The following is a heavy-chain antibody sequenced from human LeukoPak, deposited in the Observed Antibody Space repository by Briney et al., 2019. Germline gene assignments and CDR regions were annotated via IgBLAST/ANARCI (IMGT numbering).Heavy chain of an antibody. V-gene: IGHV4-39*07. CDR1: SGSISSSSYY. CDR2: IYYSGTT. D-gene: IGHD3-22*01. CDR3: ARYSSGYTDAFDI. J-gene: IGHJ3*02. Sequence: ASETLSLTCTVSSGSISSSSYYWGWIRQPPGKGLEWIGSIYYSGTTYYNPSLKSRVTVSVDTSKNQFSLKLSSVTAADTAVYYCARYSSGYTDAFDIWGQGTMVTVSS.